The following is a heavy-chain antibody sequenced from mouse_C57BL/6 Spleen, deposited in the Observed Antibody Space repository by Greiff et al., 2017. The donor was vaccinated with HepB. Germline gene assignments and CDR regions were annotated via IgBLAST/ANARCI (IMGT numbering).Heavy chain of an antibody. V-gene: IGHV5-4*01. CDR2: ISDGGSYT. CDR3: ARDGLLLYRYFDV. D-gene: IGHD2-10*01. Sequence: EVKVVESGGGLVKPGGSLKLSCAASGFTFSSYAMSWVRQTPEKRLEWVATISDGGSYTYYPDNVKGRFTISRDNAKNNLYLQMSHLKSEDTAMYYCARDGLLLYRYFDVWGTGTTVTVSS. J-gene: IGHJ1*03. CDR1: GFTFSSYA.